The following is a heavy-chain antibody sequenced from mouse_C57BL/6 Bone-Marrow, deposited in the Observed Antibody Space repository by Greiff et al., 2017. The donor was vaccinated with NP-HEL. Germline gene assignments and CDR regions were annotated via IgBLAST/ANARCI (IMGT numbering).Heavy chain of an antibody. J-gene: IGHJ4*01. D-gene: IGHD1-1*01. CDR2: IHPNSGST. CDR3: ARELITTVVEWDAMDY. CDR1: GYTFTSYW. Sequence: VQLQQPGAELVKPGASVKLSCKASGYTFTSYWMHWVKQRPGQGLEWIGMIHPNSGSTNYNEKFKSKATLTVDKSSSTAYMQLSSLTSEDSAVYYCARELITTVVEWDAMDYWGQGTSVTVSS. V-gene: IGHV1-64*01.